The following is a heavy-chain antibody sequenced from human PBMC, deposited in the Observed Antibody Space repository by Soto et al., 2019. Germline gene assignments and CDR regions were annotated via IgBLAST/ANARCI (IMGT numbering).Heavy chain of an antibody. V-gene: IGHV3-33*01. CDR3: ARDPGIAVAGTFDY. Sequence: PGGALRLCCAASGFTFSSYGMHWVRQAPGKGLEWVAVIWYDGSNKYYADSVKGRFTISRDNSKNTLYLQINSLRAEDTAVYYCARDPGIAVAGTFDYWGQGTLVTVSS. CDR1: GFTFSSYG. CDR2: IWYDGSNK. D-gene: IGHD6-19*01. J-gene: IGHJ4*02.